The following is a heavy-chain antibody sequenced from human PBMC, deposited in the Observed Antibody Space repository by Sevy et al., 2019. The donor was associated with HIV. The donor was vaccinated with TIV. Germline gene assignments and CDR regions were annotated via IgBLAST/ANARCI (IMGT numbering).Heavy chain of an antibody. D-gene: IGHD1-7*01. V-gene: IGHV1-2*02. CDR1: GYTFTGYY. Sequence: ASVQVSCKASGYTFTGYYMHWLRPPPGKGLEWMGWINPKSGGKNNAQKFQGRVTMTRDTSISTAYMELSRLRSDDTALYYCVRDMELVDEGTQEFYYWGQGTLVTVSS. J-gene: IGHJ4*02. CDR3: VRDMELVDEGTQEFYY. CDR2: INPKSGGK.